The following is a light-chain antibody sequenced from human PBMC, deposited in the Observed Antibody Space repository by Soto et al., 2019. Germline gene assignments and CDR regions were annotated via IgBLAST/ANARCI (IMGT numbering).Light chain of an antibody. CDR2: DAF. Sequence: DIQMTQSPSSLSASVGDRVTITCQASQDINNYLNWYQQKPGKAPKLLIFDAFKLDTGVPSRFIGGGSGTDFTFTITSLQPEDIATYYCQQYDSLPPTFGGGTRVEI. V-gene: IGKV1-33*01. CDR1: QDINNY. CDR3: QQYDSLPPT. J-gene: IGKJ4*01.